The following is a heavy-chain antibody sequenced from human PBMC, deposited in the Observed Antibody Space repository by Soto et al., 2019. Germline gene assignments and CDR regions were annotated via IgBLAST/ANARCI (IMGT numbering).Heavy chain of an antibody. J-gene: IGHJ4*02. V-gene: IGHV1-18*01. CDR2: ISAYNGNT. Sequence: QVQLVQSGAEVKKPGASVKVSCKASGYTFTSYGISWVRQAPGQGLEWMGWISAYNGNTKYAQKLQGRVTMTTDASPSTADMEPRSLRSDDTAVYYCAREPNYFDYWGQGTLVSVSS. CDR1: GYTFTSYG. CDR3: AREPNYFDY.